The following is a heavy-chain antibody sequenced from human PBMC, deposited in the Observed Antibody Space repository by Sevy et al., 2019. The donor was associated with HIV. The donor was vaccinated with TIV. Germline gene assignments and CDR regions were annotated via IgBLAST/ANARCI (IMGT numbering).Heavy chain of an antibody. CDR2: IKCTIDGGPTP. V-gene: IGHV3-15*07. Sequence: GGSLRLSCAASGVSFSNAWMNWVRQAPGKGLEWVGHIKCTIDGGPTPRYAAPVSDRFTISKDYSSDTLYVHLQMNSLRTEDTAVYYCTTDPAPCSDTSTYNYVCPDAYWGQGTLVTVS. J-gene: IGHJ4*02. CDR3: TTDPAPCSDTSTYNYVCPDAY. CDR1: GVSFSNAW. D-gene: IGHD3-22*01.